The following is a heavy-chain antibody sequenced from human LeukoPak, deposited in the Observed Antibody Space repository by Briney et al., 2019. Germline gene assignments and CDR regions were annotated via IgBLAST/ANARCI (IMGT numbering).Heavy chain of an antibody. V-gene: IGHV4-30-4*01. D-gene: IGHD6-25*01. Sequence: SQTLSLTCTVSGGSISSGDYYWSWIRQPPGKGLEWIGYIYYSGSTYYNPSLKSRVTISVDTSKNQFSLKLSSVTAADTAVYYCAREWRLRGDWYFDLWDRGTLVTVSS. J-gene: IGHJ2*01. CDR2: IYYSGST. CDR1: GGSISSGDYY. CDR3: AREWRLRGDWYFDL.